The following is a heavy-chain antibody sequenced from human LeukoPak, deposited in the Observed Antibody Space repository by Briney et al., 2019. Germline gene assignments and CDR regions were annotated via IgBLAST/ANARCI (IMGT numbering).Heavy chain of an antibody. V-gene: IGHV1-69*05. CDR2: IIPIFGTA. CDR3: AGGIVATISTFDY. Sequence: GASVKVSCKASGCTFSSSAISWVRQAPGQGLEWMGRIIPIFGTANYAQKFQGRVTITTDESTSTAYMELSSLRSEETAVYYCAGGIVATISTFDYWGQGTLVTVSP. CDR1: GCTFSSSA. J-gene: IGHJ4*02. D-gene: IGHD5-12*01.